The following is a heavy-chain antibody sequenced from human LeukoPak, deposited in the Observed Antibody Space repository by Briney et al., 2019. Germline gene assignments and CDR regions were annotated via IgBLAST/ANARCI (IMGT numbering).Heavy chain of an antibody. J-gene: IGHJ4*02. CDR3: ARDFPGIAVAGTRPLDY. V-gene: IGHV3-53*01. CDR1: GFTVSRNY. D-gene: IGHD6-19*01. Sequence: GGSLRLSCVASGFTVSRNYMTWVRQAPGEGLEWVSVIYSGGSIYYADSVKGRFTISRDNSKNTLYLQMNSLRAEDTAVYYCARDFPGIAVAGTRPLDYWGQGTLVTVSS. CDR2: IYSGGSI.